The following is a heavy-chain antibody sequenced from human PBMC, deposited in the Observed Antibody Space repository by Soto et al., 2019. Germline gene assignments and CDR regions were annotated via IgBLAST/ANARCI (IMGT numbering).Heavy chain of an antibody. Sequence: SETLSLTCTVSGGSISSGDYYWSWIRQPPGKGLEWIGHIYYSGSTYYNPSLKSRVTISVDTSKNQFSLKLSSVTAADTAVYYCASSGYSSSPAHFQHWGQGTLVTVSS. CDR1: GGSISSGDYY. CDR3: ASSGYSSSPAHFQH. J-gene: IGHJ1*01. D-gene: IGHD6-13*01. CDR2: IYYSGST. V-gene: IGHV4-30-4*01.